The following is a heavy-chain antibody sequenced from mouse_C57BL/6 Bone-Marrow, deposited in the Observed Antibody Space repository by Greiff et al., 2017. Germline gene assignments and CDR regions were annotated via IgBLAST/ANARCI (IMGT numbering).Heavy chain of an antibody. CDR3: ARYYALAY. D-gene: IGHD1-1*01. Sequence: VKLQESGAELARPGASVKLSCKASGYTFTSYGISWVKQRTGQGLEWIGEIYPRGGNTYYNEKFKGKATLTADKSSSTAYMELRSLTSEDSAVYFCARYYALAYWGQGTLVTVSA. CDR1: GYTFTSYG. V-gene: IGHV1-81*01. J-gene: IGHJ3*01. CDR2: IYPRGGNT.